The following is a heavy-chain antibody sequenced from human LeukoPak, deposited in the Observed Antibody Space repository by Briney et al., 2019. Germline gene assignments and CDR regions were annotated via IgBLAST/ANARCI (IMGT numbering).Heavy chain of an antibody. CDR2: ISAYNGNT. D-gene: IGHD3-3*01. V-gene: IGHV1-18*01. J-gene: IGHJ6*02. CDR3: ARSFWSGYIPVMDV. CDR1: GYTFTSYG. Sequence: ASVTVSCKASGYTFTSYGISWVRQAPGQGLEWMGWISAYNGNTNYAQKLQGRVTMTTDTSTSTAYMELRSLRSDDTAVYYCARSFWSGYIPVMDVWGQGTTVTVSS.